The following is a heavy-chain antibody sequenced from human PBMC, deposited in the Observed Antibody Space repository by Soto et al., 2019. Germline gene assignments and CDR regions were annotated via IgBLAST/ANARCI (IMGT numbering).Heavy chain of an antibody. D-gene: IGHD2-15*01. CDR3: ARGVVAASGLNAEYFQH. CDR2: ISSNGGST. Sequence: EVQLVESGGGLVQPGGSLRLSCVASGFTFSSYAMHWVRQAPGKGLEYVSAISSNGGSTYYANSVKGRFTISRDNSKNTLYLQMGSLRAEDMAVYYCARGVVAASGLNAEYFQHWGQGTLVTVSS. V-gene: IGHV3-64*01. J-gene: IGHJ1*01. CDR1: GFTFSSYA.